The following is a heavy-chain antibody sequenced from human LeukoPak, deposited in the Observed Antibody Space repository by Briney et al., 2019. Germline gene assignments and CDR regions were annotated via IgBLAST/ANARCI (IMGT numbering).Heavy chain of an antibody. CDR2: VYHSGST. J-gene: IGHJ4*02. Sequence: PSETLSLTCAVYGGSFSGYYWGWIRQPPGKGLEWIGSVYHSGSTYYNPSLKSRVTISVDTSKNQFSLNLRSVTAADTAVYYCARSLSMAGIDYWGQGTLVTVSS. D-gene: IGHD2-8*01. CDR1: GGSFSGYY. V-gene: IGHV4-38-2*01. CDR3: ARSLSMAGIDY.